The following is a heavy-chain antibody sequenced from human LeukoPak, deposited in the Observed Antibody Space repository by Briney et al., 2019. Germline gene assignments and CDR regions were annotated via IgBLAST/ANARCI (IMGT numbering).Heavy chain of an antibody. CDR2: MNPNSGNT. V-gene: IGHV1-8*01. Sequence: GSVKVSCTASGYTFTSYDINWVRQATGQGLEWMGWMNPNSGNTGYAQKFQGRFTMTRNNSISTAYMELSSLRSEDTAVEYCACRWPFDHWGQGTLVTVP. CDR1: GYTFTSYD. D-gene: IGHD6-13*01. CDR3: ACRWPFDH. J-gene: IGHJ4*02.